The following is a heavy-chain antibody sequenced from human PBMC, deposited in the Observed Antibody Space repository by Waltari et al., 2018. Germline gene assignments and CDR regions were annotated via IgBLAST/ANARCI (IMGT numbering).Heavy chain of an antibody. J-gene: IGHJ4*02. Sequence: QVQLQESGPGLVKPSETLSLTCTVSGGSISSYYWSWIRQPPGKGLEWIVYIYYSGITNDNPALKSRVTISVDTSNNQFSLKLSSVTAADTAVYYCARALNRIAAAGSYFDYWGQGTLVTVSS. CDR2: IYYSGIT. D-gene: IGHD6-13*01. V-gene: IGHV4-59*01. CDR1: GGSISSYY. CDR3: ARALNRIAAAGSYFDY.